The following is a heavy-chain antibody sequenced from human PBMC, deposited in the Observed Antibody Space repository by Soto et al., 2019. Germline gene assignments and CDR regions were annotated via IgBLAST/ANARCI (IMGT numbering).Heavy chain of an antibody. CDR1: GGAISSYY. CDR2: IYYSGST. V-gene: IGHV4-59*01. CDR3: ARRWGTSFDF. J-gene: IGHJ4*02. D-gene: IGHD7-27*01. Sequence: QVQLQESGPGLVKPSETLSLTCTVSGGAISSYYWSWIRQPPGKGLEWIGYIYYSGSTNYNPSLKSRVTISVDTSKNPFSLKVSSVTAADTDVYYCARRWGTSFDFWGQGTLVTVSS.